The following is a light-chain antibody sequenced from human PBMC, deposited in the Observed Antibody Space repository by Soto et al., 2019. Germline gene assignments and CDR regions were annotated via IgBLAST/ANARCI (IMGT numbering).Light chain of an antibody. J-gene: IGKJ1*01. CDR2: AAS. V-gene: IGKV1-6*01. Sequence: AIQMTQSPPSLSASVGDRVTMXXRASQGIRNDVGWYQQKPGEAPRXLIFAASSLQSGVPSRFSGSGSGTDFTLTISSLQPEAFATYYCQQSYSTTWTFGPGTKVDIK. CDR1: QGIRND. CDR3: QQSYSTTWT.